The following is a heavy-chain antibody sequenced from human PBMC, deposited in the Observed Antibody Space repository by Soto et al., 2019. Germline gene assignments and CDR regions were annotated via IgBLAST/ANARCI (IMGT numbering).Heavy chain of an antibody. CDR1: GGSISSGDYY. Sequence: QVQLQESGPGLVKPSQTLSLTCTVSGGSISSGDYYWSWIRQPPGKGLEWIGYIYYSGSTYYNPYLKSRVTISVDTSKNQFSLKLSSVTAADTAVYYCAREVLLWFGELRHNWFDPWGQGTLVTVSS. CDR3: AREVLLWFGELRHNWFDP. CDR2: IYYSGST. V-gene: IGHV4-30-4*01. D-gene: IGHD3-10*01. J-gene: IGHJ5*02.